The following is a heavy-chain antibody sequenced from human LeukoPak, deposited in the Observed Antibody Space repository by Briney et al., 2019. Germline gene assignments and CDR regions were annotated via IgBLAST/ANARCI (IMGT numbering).Heavy chain of an antibody. D-gene: IGHD1-26*01. CDR2: ISGRGGST. J-gene: IGHJ4*02. CDR3: AKGYGSYFLGAFDY. CDR1: GFTFSSYA. Sequence: GGSLRLSCAASGFTFSSYAMSWVRQAPGKGLEGVSVISGRGGSTYYVRSVKGRFTISRDNSKTTLYLQMNSLRAEDTAVYYCAKGYGSYFLGAFDYWGQGTLVTVSS. V-gene: IGHV3-23*01.